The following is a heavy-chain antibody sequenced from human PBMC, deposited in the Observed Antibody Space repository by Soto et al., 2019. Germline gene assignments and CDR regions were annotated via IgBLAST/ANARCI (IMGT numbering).Heavy chain of an antibody. Sequence: GSLRLSCAASGVTFSRYAMSWVRQAPGKGVESVSYISSSSDYINYGGSVKGRFTVSRDNAKDSLYLQMSSLRAEDTAVYYCVRGGYRGTDSWGQAILVTVSS. J-gene: IGHJ4*02. D-gene: IGHD4-4*01. CDR3: VRGGYRGTDS. CDR1: GVTFSRYA. V-gene: IGHV3-21*05. CDR2: ISSSSDYI.